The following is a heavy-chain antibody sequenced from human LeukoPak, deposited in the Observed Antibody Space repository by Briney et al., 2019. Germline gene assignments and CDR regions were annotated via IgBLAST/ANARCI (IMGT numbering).Heavy chain of an antibody. Sequence: GASVKVSCKASGYTFSGYYMHWVRQAPGQGLEWMGWINPKTGGTNYAQKFQGRVTLTRDTSISTAYMELSSLRSDDTAVYYCARCFIGSAYYYFDYWGQGTQVTVSS. V-gene: IGHV1-2*02. CDR1: GYTFSGYY. J-gene: IGHJ4*02. CDR3: ARCFIGSAYYYFDY. D-gene: IGHD3-22*01. CDR2: INPKTGGT.